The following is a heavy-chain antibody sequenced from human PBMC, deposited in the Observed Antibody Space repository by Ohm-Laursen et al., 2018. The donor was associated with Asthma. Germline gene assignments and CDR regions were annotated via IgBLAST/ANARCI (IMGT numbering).Heavy chain of an antibody. D-gene: IGHD3-16*01. CDR3: ARDSSEVSWGHHLFDS. J-gene: IGHJ4*02. V-gene: IGHV4-31*03. Sequence: PSQTLSLTCTVSGGSISSGGYYWSWIRQHPGKGLEWIGNIFYSGSTNYNPSLKSRVTISVGTSKNEFPLRLSSLTAADTAVYYCARDSSEVSWGHHLFDSWGQGTLVTVSS. CDR1: GGSISSGGYY. CDR2: IFYSGST.